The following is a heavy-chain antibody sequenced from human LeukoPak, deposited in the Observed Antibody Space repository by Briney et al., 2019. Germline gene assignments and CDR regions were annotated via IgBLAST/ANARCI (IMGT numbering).Heavy chain of an antibody. CDR1: GINFRSSG. D-gene: IGHD6-13*01. CDR3: AREGGRAAPGRFDY. J-gene: IGHJ4*02. Sequence: GGSLRPSCAASGINFRSSGMHWVRQAPGKGLEWVTFIQNDGSDKSYAASVQGRFTTSRDNSKNTVYLHMNSLRADDTALYYCAREGGRAAPGRFDYWGQGTLVTVSS. V-gene: IGHV3-30*02. CDR2: IQNDGSDK.